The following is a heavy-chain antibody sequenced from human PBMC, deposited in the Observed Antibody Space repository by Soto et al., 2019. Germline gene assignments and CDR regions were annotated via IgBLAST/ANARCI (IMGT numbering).Heavy chain of an antibody. J-gene: IGHJ4*02. D-gene: IGHD1-20*01. V-gene: IGHV4-39*01. CDR1: GGSISSSSYY. Sequence: SETLSLTCTVSGGSISSSSYYWGWIRQPPGKGLEWIGSIYYSGSTYYNPSLKSRVTISVDTSKNQFSLKLSSVTAADTAVYYCAILGIGIWGQGTLVTVSS. CDR2: IYYSGST. CDR3: AILGIGI.